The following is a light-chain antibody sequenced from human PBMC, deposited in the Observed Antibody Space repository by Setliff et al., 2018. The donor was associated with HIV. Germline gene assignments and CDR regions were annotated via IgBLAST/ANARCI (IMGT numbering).Light chain of an antibody. CDR2: EVS. CDR3: CSYAGSSTPYV. J-gene: IGLJ1*01. Sequence: QSVLAQPASVSGSPGQSITISCTGTSSDVGSYNLVSWYQQHPDKAPKLMIYEVSKRPSGVSNRFSGPKSGNTASLTISGLQAEAEADYYCCSYAGSSTPYVFGTGTKVTVL. V-gene: IGLV2-23*02. CDR1: SSDVGSYNL.